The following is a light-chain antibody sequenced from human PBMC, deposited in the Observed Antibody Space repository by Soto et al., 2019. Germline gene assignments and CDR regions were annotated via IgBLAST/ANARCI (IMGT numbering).Light chain of an antibody. V-gene: IGLV2-11*01. CDR3: CSYAGSYTWV. CDR2: AVN. Sequence: QSALTQPRSVSGSPGQSVTISCTGTSSDVGGYNYVSWYQQHPGKAPKLLIYAVNMRPSGVPDRFSGSKSGNTASLTISGLQAEDDADYSCCSYAGSYTWVFGGGTKLTVL. J-gene: IGLJ3*02. CDR1: SSDVGGYNY.